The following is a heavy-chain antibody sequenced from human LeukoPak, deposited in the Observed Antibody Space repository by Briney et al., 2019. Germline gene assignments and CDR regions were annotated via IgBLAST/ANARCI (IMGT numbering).Heavy chain of an antibody. CDR2: INAGNGNT. Sequence: ASVKVSCKASGYTFTSFGISWVRQAPGQRLEWMGWINAGNGNTKYSQKFQGRVTITRDTSASTAYMELSSLRSEDTAVYYCARDEVRPPGAPYNWFDPWGQGTLVTVSS. V-gene: IGHV1-3*01. CDR1: GYTFTSFG. CDR3: ARDEVRPPGAPYNWFDP. J-gene: IGHJ5*02.